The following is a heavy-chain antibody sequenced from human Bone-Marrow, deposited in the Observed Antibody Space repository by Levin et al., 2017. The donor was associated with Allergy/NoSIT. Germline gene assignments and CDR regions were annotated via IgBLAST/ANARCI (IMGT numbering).Heavy chain of an antibody. J-gene: IGHJ4*02. D-gene: IGHD3-22*01. CDR2: IYYSGST. Sequence: SETLSLTCTVSGGSISSGGYYWSWIRQHPGKGLEWIGYIYYSGSTYYNPSLKSRVTISVDTSKNQFSLKLSSVTAADTAVYYCARGRYDSSGYDYWGQGTLVTVSS. CDR3: ARGRYDSSGYDY. V-gene: IGHV4-31*03. CDR1: GGSISSGGYY.